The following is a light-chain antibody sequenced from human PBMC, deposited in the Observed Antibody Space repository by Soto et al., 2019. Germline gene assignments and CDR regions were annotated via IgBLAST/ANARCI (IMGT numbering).Light chain of an antibody. V-gene: IGKV1-5*01. Sequence: DIQMTQSPSTLSASVGDRVTLTCRASQSIRTWLAWYQQKPGKAPKLLIYDASSLESGVPSRFSGSGSGTEFTLTISSLQPDDFATYYCQQYNSYSPWTFGQGTKVDIK. CDR1: QSIRTW. CDR2: DAS. CDR3: QQYNSYSPWT. J-gene: IGKJ1*01.